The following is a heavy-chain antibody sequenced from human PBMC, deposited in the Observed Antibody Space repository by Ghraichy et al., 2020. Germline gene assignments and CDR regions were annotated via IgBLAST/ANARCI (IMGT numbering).Heavy chain of an antibody. V-gene: IGHV1-69*13. Sequence: SVKVSCKASGGTFSSYAISWVRQAPGQGLEWMGGIIPIFGTANYAQKFQGRVTITADESTSTAYMELSSLRSEDTAVYYCATAFNRDFWSGYYSGRRYMDVWGKGTTVTVSS. CDR1: GGTFSSYA. J-gene: IGHJ6*03. CDR3: ATAFNRDFWSGYYSGRRYMDV. CDR2: IIPIFGTA. D-gene: IGHD3-3*01.